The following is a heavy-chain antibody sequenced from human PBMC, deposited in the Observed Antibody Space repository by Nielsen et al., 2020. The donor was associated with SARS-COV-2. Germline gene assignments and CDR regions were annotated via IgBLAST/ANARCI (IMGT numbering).Heavy chain of an antibody. CDR1: GFTFDDYA. CDR2: ISWNSGVI. D-gene: IGHD2-2*01. CDR3: ARDYQVVPALGFDY. J-gene: IGHJ4*02. V-gene: IGHV3-9*01. Sequence: SLKISCAASGFTFDDYAMHWVRQGPGKGLEWVSGISWNSGVIGYADSVTGRFTISRDNTKNSLYLQMNSLGAEDTAVYYCARDYQVVPALGFDYWGQGTLVTVSS.